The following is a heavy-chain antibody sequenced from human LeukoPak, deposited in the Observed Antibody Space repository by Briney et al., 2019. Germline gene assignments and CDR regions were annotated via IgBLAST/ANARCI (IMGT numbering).Heavy chain of an antibody. Sequence: GGSLRLSCAASGFTLSSYAMSWVRQAPGKGLEWVSAISGSGGSTYYADSVKGPFTSSRDNSKNTLYLQMNSLRAEDTAVYYCATEQWLVGYYYYYMDVWGKGTTVTVSS. CDR2: ISGSGGST. V-gene: IGHV3-23*01. D-gene: IGHD6-19*01. CDR3: ATEQWLVGYYYYYMDV. CDR1: GFTLSSYA. J-gene: IGHJ6*03.